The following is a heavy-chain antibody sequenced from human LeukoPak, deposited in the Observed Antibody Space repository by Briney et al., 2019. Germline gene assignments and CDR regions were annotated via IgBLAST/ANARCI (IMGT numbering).Heavy chain of an antibody. J-gene: IGHJ4*02. CDR1: GFTFTSYW. CDR3: AKDPQYSGYSRFDY. V-gene: IGHV3-23*01. D-gene: IGHD5-12*01. CDR2: ISGSGGST. Sequence: AGGSLRLSCATSGFTFTSYWMSWVRQAPGKGLEWVSAISGSGGSTYYADSVKGRFTISRDNSKNTLYLQMNSLRAEDTAVYYCAKDPQYSGYSRFDYWGQGTLVTVSS.